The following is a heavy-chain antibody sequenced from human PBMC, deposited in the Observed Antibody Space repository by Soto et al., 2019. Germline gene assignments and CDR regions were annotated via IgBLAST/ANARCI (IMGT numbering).Heavy chain of an antibody. D-gene: IGHD1-26*01. CDR3: ARAVGPYDY. CDR2: IWYDGSNK. Sequence: QVQLVESGGGVVQPGRSLRLSCAASGFAFSTYGIHWVRQAPGKGLEWVAVIWYDGSNKYYADSVKGRFTISRDNSKNTLYLQMESLRAEDTAVYYCARAVGPYDYWGQGTLGTVSS. CDR1: GFAFSTYG. J-gene: IGHJ4*02. V-gene: IGHV3-33*01.